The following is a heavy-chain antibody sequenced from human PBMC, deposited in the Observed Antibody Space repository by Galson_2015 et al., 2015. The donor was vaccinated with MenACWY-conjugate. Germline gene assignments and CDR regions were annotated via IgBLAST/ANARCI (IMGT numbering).Heavy chain of an antibody. Sequence: SLRLSCAASGFTFSTYAMSWVRQAPGKGLEWVSAISASGDSTYRTDSVKGRFTISRDNSKNTLYLQMNNLRAEDTAVYYCAKDHAALAAHHLGYYFDYRGQGTLVTVFS. CDR1: GFTFSTYA. J-gene: IGHJ4*02. V-gene: IGHV3-23*01. CDR2: ISASGDST. CDR3: AKDHAALAAHHLGYYFDY. D-gene: IGHD6-25*01.